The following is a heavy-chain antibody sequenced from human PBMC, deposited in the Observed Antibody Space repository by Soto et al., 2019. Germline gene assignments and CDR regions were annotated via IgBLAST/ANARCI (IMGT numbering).Heavy chain of an antibody. CDR2: IVAVLGTG. CDR3: ARAGRVAAAVQTNKNWFDP. CDR1: GGSFKNYA. D-gene: IGHD6-13*01. Sequence: QVQLVQSGAEVKKPGSSVKVSCKASGGSFKNYAISWVRQAPGKGLEWMGGIVAVLGTGNYAQKFQGRVTITADESTSTAYMELRSLRSEDTAVYYCARAGRVAAAVQTNKNWFDPWGQGTLVTVSS. J-gene: IGHJ5*02. V-gene: IGHV1-69*01.